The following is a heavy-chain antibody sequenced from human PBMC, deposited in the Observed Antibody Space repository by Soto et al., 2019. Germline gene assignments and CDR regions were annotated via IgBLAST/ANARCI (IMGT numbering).Heavy chain of an antibody. CDR2: ISSNGGST. CDR1: GFTFSSYA. V-gene: IGHV3-64*01. CDR3: ARDRMASRYFDWVLGY. D-gene: IGHD3-9*01. Sequence: GGSLRLSCAASGFTFSSYAMHWVRQAPGKGLEYVSAISSNGGSTYYANSVKGRFTISRENSKNTLYLQMGSLRAEDMAVYYCARDRMASRYFDWVLGYWGQGTLVTVSS. J-gene: IGHJ4*02.